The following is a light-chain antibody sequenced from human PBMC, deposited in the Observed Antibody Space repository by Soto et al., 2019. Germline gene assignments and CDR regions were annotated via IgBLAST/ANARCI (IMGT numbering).Light chain of an antibody. CDR1: SSDVGGYNF. CDR2: DVN. V-gene: IGLV2-14*03. CDR3: SSYTSSTIYVM. J-gene: IGLJ3*02. Sequence: QSALTQPASVSASPGQSITISCSGTSSDVGGYNFVSWYQQHPGQAPKLMIYDVNVRPSGVSSRFSGSKSGNTASLTISGLQAEDEADYYCSSYTSSTIYVMFGGGTKPTVL.